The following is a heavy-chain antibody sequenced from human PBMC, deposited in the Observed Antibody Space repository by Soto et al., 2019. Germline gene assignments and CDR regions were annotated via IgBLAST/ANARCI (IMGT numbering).Heavy chain of an antibody. J-gene: IGHJ3*02. V-gene: IGHV4-31*03. CDR3: ARADYGDNDGYAFDI. CDR2: IYYSGST. D-gene: IGHD4-17*01. Sequence: QVQLQESGPGLVKPSQTLSLTCTVSGGSISSGGYYWSWIRPHPGLGLEWIGYIYYSGSTYYNPSLKSRLTISVDTAKNQFSLKLSSVTAADTAVYYCARADYGDNDGYAFDIWGQGTMVTVSS. CDR1: GGSISSGGYY.